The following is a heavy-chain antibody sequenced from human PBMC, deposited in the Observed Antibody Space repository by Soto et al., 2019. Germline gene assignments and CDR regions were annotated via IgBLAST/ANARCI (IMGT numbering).Heavy chain of an antibody. CDR2: IFNSGTS. D-gene: IGHD5-12*01. V-gene: IGHV4-61*08. Sequence: SETLSLTCTVSGGSVNSGGSSWTWIRQPPGKGLEWIGFIFNSGTSNYNPSLKSRLTISLDRSNNPFSLRLTSMTAADTAVYYCARAGYQIGLNDAFDFWGQGTMVTVSS. J-gene: IGHJ3*01. CDR1: GGSVNSGGSS. CDR3: ARAGYQIGLNDAFDF.